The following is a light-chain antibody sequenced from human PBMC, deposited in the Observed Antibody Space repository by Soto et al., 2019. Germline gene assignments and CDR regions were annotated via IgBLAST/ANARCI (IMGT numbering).Light chain of an antibody. CDR1: SSDIGSYNY. CDR3: SSYTGSSTPYV. Sequence: QSVLTQPASVSGSPGQSITISCTGTSSDIGSYNYVSWYQQHPGKAPKLMIYDVSNRPSGVSNRFSGSKSGNTASLTISGLQAEDEADYYCSSYTGSSTPYVFXAGTKVTVL. CDR2: DVS. V-gene: IGLV2-14*01. J-gene: IGLJ1*01.